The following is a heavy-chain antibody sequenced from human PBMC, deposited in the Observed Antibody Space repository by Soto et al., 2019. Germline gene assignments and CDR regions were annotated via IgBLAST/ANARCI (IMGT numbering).Heavy chain of an antibody. CDR2: INPSGDNT. CDR3: SGGNDGPPYYFYYGMDV. J-gene: IGHJ6*02. CDR1: GFTFVSYA. D-gene: IGHD1-1*01. V-gene: IGHV3-23*01. Sequence: EVQLLESGGGLVQPGGSLRLSCAASGFTFVSYAMNWVRQTPGKGLEWVSTINPSGDNTYYADSVKGRCTISRDNSRNTLYLQMNSLRAEDTATYYCSGGNDGPPYYFYYGMDVWGQGTTVTVSS.